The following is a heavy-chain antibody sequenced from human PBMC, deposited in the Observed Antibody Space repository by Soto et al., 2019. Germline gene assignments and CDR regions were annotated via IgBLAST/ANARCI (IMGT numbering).Heavy chain of an antibody. V-gene: IGHV5-51*01. CDR1: GYSFTSHW. CDR3: ARRLSGPKEEYNAYYFYGLDV. Sequence: GESLKISCKGSGYSFTSHWIGWVRQMPGKGLECMGIIYPGDSDTRYTPSFQGHVTISVDKSTTTAYLQWSSLKASDTAIYYCARRLSGPKEEYNAYYFYGLDVWGQGTKVTVSS. CDR2: IYPGDSDT. D-gene: IGHD1-1*01. J-gene: IGHJ6*02.